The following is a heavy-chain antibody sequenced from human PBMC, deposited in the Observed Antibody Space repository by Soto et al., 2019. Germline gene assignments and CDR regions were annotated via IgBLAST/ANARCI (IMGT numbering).Heavy chain of an antibody. CDR1: GFTFDDYA. V-gene: IGHV3-9*01. CDR3: AKDLGYCSSTSCLSGNFDY. J-gene: IGHJ4*02. D-gene: IGHD2-2*01. Sequence: GGSLRLSCAASGFTFDDYAMHWVRQAPGKGLEWVSGISWNSGSIGYADSVKGRFTISRDNAKNSLYLQMNSLRAEDTALYYCAKDLGYCSSTSCLSGNFDYWGQGTLVTVSS. CDR2: ISWNSGSI.